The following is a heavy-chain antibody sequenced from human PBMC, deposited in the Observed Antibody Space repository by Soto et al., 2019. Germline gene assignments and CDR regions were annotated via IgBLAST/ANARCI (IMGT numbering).Heavy chain of an antibody. CDR2: IYHSGST. CDR1: GGSISSGGYS. D-gene: IGHD4-17*01. CDR3: ARASTTVTTLDY. V-gene: IGHV4-30-2*01. J-gene: IGHJ4*02. Sequence: SETLSLTCAVSGGSISSGGYSWSWIRQPPGKGLEWIGYIYHSGSTYYNPSLKSRVTISVDRSKNQFSLKLSSVTAADTAVYYCARASTTVTTLDYWGQGTLDTVSS.